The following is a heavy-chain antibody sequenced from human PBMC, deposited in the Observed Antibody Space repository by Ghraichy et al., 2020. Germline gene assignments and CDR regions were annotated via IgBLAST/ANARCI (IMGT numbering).Heavy chain of an antibody. D-gene: IGHD6-13*01. CDR1: GGSISSGGYY. V-gene: IGHV4-31*03. Sequence: SETLSLTCTVSGGSISSGGYYWSWIRQHPGKGLEWIGYIYYSGSTYYNPSLKSRVTISVDTSKNQFSLKLSSVTAADTAVYYCARGYSSSWFSHPYFDYWGQGTLVTVSS. J-gene: IGHJ4*02. CDR2: IYYSGST. CDR3: ARGYSSSWFSHPYFDY.